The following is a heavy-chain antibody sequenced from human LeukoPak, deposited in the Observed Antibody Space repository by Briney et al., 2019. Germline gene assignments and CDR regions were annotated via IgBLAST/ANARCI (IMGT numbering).Heavy chain of an antibody. V-gene: IGHV4-34*01. Sequence: SETLSLTCAVYGGSFSGYYWSWIRQPPGKGLEWIGEINHSGSTNYNPSLKSRVTISVDTSKNQFSLKLSSVTAADTAVYYCARGRITMVRGFCGIDVWGKGTTVTVSS. J-gene: IGHJ6*04. CDR3: ARGRITMVRGFCGIDV. D-gene: IGHD3-10*01. CDR1: GGSFSGYY. CDR2: INHSGST.